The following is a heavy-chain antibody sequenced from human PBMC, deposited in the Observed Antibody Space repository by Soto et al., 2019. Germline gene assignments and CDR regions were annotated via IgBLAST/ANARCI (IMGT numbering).Heavy chain of an antibody. D-gene: IGHD2-21*02. CDR2: IYYSGST. J-gene: IGHJ3*01. CDR3: ARPRVTKAFAV. Sequence: SETLSLTCTVSGGSISSYYWSWIRQPPGKGLEWIGYIYYSGSTNYNPSLKSRVTISVDTSKNQVSLHLSSVTAADTAVYYCARPRVTKAFAVWGQGALVTVSS. V-gene: IGHV4-59*12. CDR1: GGSISSYY.